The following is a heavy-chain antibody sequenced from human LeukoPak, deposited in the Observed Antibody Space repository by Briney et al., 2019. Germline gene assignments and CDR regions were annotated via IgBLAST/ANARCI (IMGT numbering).Heavy chain of an antibody. CDR1: GFTFSRYS. Sequence: GGSLRLSCAASGFTFSRYSVSWVRQAPGKGLEWVSCITGSSDYIFYADSVRGRFTISRDNAKNSLFLQMNSLRAEDTAVYYCAKFKGHYGDSEYYFDSWGQGTLVTVSS. CDR3: AKFKGHYGDSEYYFDS. V-gene: IGHV3-21*01. J-gene: IGHJ4*02. D-gene: IGHD3-10*01. CDR2: ITGSSDYI.